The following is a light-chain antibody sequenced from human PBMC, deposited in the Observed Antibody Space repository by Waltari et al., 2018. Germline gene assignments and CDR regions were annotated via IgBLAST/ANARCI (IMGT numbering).Light chain of an antibody. Sequence: QVVLTQSPSASASLGASVKLTCTLSSGHRNYALPWHQQQPEKGPRYLMKVNSDGSHNKGDGIPDRFSGSSSGAERYLTISSLQSEDEANYYCQTWGTGTWVFGGGTKVTVL. J-gene: IGLJ3*02. V-gene: IGLV4-69*01. CDR1: SGHRNYA. CDR2: VNSDGSH. CDR3: QTWGTGTWV.